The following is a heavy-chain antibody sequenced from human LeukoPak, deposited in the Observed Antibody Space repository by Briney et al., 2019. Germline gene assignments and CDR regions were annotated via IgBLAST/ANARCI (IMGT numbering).Heavy chain of an antibody. CDR3: ARAVGAEPLDDAFDI. D-gene: IGHD1-26*01. V-gene: IGHV1-18*04. CDR1: GYTFVSYG. CDR2: ISVYNGDT. J-gene: IGHJ3*02. Sequence: ASVKVSCKASGYTFVSYGITWVRQAPGPGLEWMGWISVYNGDTKYAQNLQGRVTLTTDTSTSTAYMELRSLRSDDTAVYYCARAVGAEPLDDAFDIWGQGTMVTVSS.